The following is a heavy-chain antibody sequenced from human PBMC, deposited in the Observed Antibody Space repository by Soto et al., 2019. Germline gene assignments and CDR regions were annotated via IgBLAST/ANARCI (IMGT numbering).Heavy chain of an antibody. V-gene: IGHV5-10-1*01. CDR2: IEPSDPYT. Sequence: LGAALTISCKGSGYSFTSYWISWVRQMQGKGLEWMGRIEPSDPYTNYSPSFQGHVTISADKSISTAYLQWSRLKASDTAMYYCARLGYYDSSGYYPDYWGQGTLVTVSS. CDR1: GYSFTSYW. J-gene: IGHJ4*02. CDR3: ARLGYYDSSGYYPDY. D-gene: IGHD3-22*01.